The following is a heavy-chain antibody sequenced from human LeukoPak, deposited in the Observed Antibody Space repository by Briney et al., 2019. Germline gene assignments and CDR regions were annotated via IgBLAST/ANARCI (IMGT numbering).Heavy chain of an antibody. V-gene: IGHV3-23*01. Sequence: GGSLRLSCAVSGFSLSINSMCWVRQAPGKGLEWVSGISRDGDKTYYIDSVEGRFTISRDTSKNTLYLQMDTLRVEDTATYYCAKEEVPNDYWGQGTLVTVSS. CDR2: ISRDGDKT. CDR3: AKEEVPNDY. J-gene: IGHJ4*02. CDR1: GFSLSINS.